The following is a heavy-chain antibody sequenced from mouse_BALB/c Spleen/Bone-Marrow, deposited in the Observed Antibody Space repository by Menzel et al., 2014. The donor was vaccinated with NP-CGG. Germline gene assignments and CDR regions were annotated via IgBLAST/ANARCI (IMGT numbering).Heavy chain of an antibody. CDR2: IDTSDSYT. V-gene: IGHV1-69*01. Sequence: VQLGESGAVFGMPGASVKMSCKASGYTFTDNWMYWVKQSPGQGLEWIGAIDTSDSYTNYNQKFMGKASLTVDASSSTAYMQVSSLTSDDSAVYYCARGGHDFSLDYWGQGTSVTVSS. J-gene: IGHJ4*01. CDR1: GYTFTDNW. D-gene: IGHD2-4*01. CDR3: ARGGHDFSLDY.